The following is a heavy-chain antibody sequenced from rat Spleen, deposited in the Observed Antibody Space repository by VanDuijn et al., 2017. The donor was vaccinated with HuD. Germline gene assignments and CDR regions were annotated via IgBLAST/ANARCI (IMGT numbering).Heavy chain of an antibody. CDR1: GFTFSDYG. Sequence: EVQLVESDGGLVQPGRSLKLSCAASGFTFSDYGMAWVRQAPKKGLEWVAYISTDGDNTYYRDSVKGRFTISRDNAKSTLYLQMDSLKSEDTATYYCTTWDYWHNRFDYWGQGVMVTVSS. CDR2: ISTDGDNT. J-gene: IGHJ2*01. CDR3: TTWDYWHNRFDY. V-gene: IGHV5-27*01. D-gene: IGHD1-6*01.